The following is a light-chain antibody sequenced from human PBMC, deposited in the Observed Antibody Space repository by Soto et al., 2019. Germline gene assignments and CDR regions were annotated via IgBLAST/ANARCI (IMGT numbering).Light chain of an antibody. Sequence: QSALTQPPSVSAAPGQKVTISCSGSSSNIGNNYVSWYQQLPGTAPKLLIYENNKRPSGIPDRFSGSKSGTSATLGITGRQTGDEADYYCGTWDSSLSADNYVFGTGTKVTV. CDR2: ENN. V-gene: IGLV1-51*02. CDR3: GTWDSSLSADNYV. CDR1: SSNIGNNY. J-gene: IGLJ1*01.